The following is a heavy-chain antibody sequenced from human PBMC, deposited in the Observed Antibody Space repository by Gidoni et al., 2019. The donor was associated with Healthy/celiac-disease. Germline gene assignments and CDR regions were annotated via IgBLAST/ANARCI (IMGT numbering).Heavy chain of an antibody. Sequence: VQLVESGGGLVQPVGSLRLSCAASGFTFSSYWMSWVRQAPGKGLEWVANIKQDGSEKYYVDSVKGRFTISRDNAKNSLYLQMNSLRAEDTAVYYCARDSRGGGGRLTSDYWGQGTLVTVSS. CDR3: ARDSRGGGGRLTSDY. CDR2: IKQDGSEK. J-gene: IGHJ4*02. V-gene: IGHV3-7*01. D-gene: IGHD2-15*01. CDR1: GFTFSSYW.